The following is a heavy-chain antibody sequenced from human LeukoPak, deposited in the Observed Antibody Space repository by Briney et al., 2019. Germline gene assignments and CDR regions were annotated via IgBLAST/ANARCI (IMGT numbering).Heavy chain of an antibody. CDR2: INPNSGGT. V-gene: IGHV1-2*02. CDR1: GYTFTGYY. J-gene: IGHJ6*03. Sequence: ASVKVSCKASGYTFTGYYMHWVRQAPGQGLEWMGWINPNSGGTNYAQKFQGRVTTTRDTSISTAYMELSRLRSDDTAVYYCARGGVGSYYFYYYYMDVWGKGTTVTVSS. D-gene: IGHD1-26*01. CDR3: ARGGVGSYYFYYYYMDV.